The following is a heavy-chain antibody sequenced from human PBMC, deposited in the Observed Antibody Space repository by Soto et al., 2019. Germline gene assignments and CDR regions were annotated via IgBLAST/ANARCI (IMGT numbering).Heavy chain of an antibody. J-gene: IGHJ6*02. Sequence: GGSLRLSCAASGCTFSSYAMSWVRQSPGKGLEWVSAISGSGGSTYYADSVKGRFTISRDNSKNTLYLQMNSLRAEDTAVYYCAKASIAAAGYTDYYYGMDVWGQGTTVTVSS. CDR1: GCTFSSYA. CDR2: ISGSGGST. D-gene: IGHD6-13*01. CDR3: AKASIAAAGYTDYYYGMDV. V-gene: IGHV3-23*01.